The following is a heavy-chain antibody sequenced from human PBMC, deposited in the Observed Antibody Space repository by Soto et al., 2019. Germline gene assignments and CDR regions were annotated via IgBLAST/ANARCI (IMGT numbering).Heavy chain of an antibody. CDR1: VLTISSYE. CDR2: ISSGGSTI. V-gene: IGHV3-48*03. CDR3: AVDDTVYTHYF. J-gene: IGHJ4*01. Sequence: PGGSLRLTCAAAVLTISSYEMELLSHGPGTGLEWVSYISSGGSTIYYADSVRGRFTISRYNAKNSLYLQMNSLRAECTAGYYVAVDDTVYTHYF. D-gene: IGHD1-1*01.